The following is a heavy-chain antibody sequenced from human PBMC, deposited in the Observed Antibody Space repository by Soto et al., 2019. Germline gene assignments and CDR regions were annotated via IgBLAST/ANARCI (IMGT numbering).Heavy chain of an antibody. CDR3: AGWIQLQQYYYYGMDV. D-gene: IGHD5-18*01. Sequence: PSETLSLTCAVSGVSISSGDYSWSWIRQTPGKGLEWIGYIYHDGRTLYNPSLKSRVTISLDRSKNQFSLKLSSVTAADTAVYYCAGWIQLQQYYYYGMDVWGQGTTVTVPS. J-gene: IGHJ6*02. CDR1: GVSISSGDYS. CDR2: IYHDGRT. V-gene: IGHV4-30-2*01.